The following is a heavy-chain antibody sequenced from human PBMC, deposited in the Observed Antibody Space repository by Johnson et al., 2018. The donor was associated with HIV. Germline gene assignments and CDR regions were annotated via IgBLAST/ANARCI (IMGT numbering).Heavy chain of an antibody. CDR1: GFTFSNAW. Sequence: VQLVESGGGLVKPGGSLRLPCAASGFTFSNAWMTWVRQAPGKGLEWVGRIYSKTDGGTTEYAAPVKVRFTISRDDSKNTLYLQMNSLKTEDTAVYYCATGFGPAFEMWGQGTMVTVSS. CDR2: IYSKTDGGTT. J-gene: IGHJ3*02. V-gene: IGHV3-15*01. CDR3: ATGFGPAFEM. D-gene: IGHD3-16*01.